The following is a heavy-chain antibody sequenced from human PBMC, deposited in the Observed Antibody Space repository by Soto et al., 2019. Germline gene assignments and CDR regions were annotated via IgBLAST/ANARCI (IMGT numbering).Heavy chain of an antibody. D-gene: IGHD6-19*01. CDR2: IHYSGST. CDR3: AKHLSGSKCFDY. V-gene: IGHV4-30-4*01. CDR1: GDSISGGDYY. J-gene: IGHJ4*02. Sequence: SETLSLTCSVSGDSISGGDYYWSWIRQPPGKALEWIGHIHYSGSTYYNPSLKNRFTVSIDTSKNQFSLHLNSVTVADTAVYYCAKHLSGSKCFDYWGQGTLVTVSS.